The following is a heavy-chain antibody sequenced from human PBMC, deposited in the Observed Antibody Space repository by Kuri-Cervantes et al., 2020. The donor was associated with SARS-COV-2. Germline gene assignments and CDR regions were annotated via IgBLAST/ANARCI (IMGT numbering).Heavy chain of an antibody. V-gene: IGHV3-43*01. CDR1: GFTFDDYT. Sequence: GESLKISCAASGFTFDDYTMHWVRQAPGKGLEWVSLISWDGGSTYYADSVKGRFTISRDNSKNSLYLQMNSLRTEDTALYYCARDRRGDGSGYSSWFDPWGQGTLVTVSS. CDR3: ARDRRGDGSGYSSWFDP. D-gene: IGHD3-22*01. J-gene: IGHJ5*02. CDR2: ISWDGGST.